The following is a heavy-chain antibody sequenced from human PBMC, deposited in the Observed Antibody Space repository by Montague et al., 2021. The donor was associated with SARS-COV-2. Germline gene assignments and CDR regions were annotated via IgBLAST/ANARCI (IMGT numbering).Heavy chain of an antibody. D-gene: IGHD3-22*01. Sequence: SETLSLTCGVYGGSFGDDHWSWIRQPPGKGLEWIGDIKQSGRAXXXPSXXXRVTISVDTSKNQFSLKLTSVTAADTAAYFCARGHLSVSMIVVVFTSASYYFDYWGQGALVTVSS. CDR3: ARGHLSVSMIVVVFTSASYYFDY. CDR2: IKQSGRA. V-gene: IGHV4-34*01. J-gene: IGHJ4*02. CDR1: GGSFGDDH.